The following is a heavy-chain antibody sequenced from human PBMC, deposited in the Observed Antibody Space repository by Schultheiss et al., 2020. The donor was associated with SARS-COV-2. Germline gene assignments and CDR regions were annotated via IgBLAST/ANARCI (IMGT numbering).Heavy chain of an antibody. V-gene: IGHV4-61*08. J-gene: IGHJ4*02. CDR1: GGSISSGGYY. CDR3: ARDRYYYDSSGYYYAGFDY. D-gene: IGHD3-22*01. CDR2: IYYSGST. Sequence: SQTLSLTCTVSGGSISSGGYYWSWIRQPPGKGLEWIGYIYYSGSTNYNPSLKSRVTISVDTSKNQFSLKLSSVTAADTAVYYCARDRYYYDSSGYYYAGFDYWGQGTLVTVSS.